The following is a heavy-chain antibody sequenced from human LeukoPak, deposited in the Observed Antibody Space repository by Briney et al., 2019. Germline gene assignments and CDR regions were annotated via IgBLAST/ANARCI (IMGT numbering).Heavy chain of an antibody. D-gene: IGHD2-2*01. J-gene: IGHJ4*02. CDR3: AKDLGYQLLY. Sequence: SETLSLTCAVSGGSITTSNWWSWVRPPPGKGLEWIGEIHPSGSTHYSPSLRSRDTLSMDKSKNQFSLELSSVTAADTAIYYCAKDLGYQLLYWGQGTLVTVSS. CDR1: GGSITTSNW. CDR2: IHPSGST. V-gene: IGHV4-4*02.